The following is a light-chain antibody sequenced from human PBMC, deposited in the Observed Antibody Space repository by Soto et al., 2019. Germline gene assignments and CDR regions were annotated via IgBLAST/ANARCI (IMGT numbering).Light chain of an antibody. CDR1: QSVSGSY. J-gene: IGKJ3*01. V-gene: IGKV3-20*01. CDR2: GAS. Sequence: EIVLTQSPGTLSLSPGERATLSCRASQSVSGSYLAWYQQKPGQAPRLLIYGASSRATGIPDRFSGSGSGTEFTLTISSLQSEDFAVYYCQQYNNWPLFFGPGTKVDIK. CDR3: QQYNNWPLF.